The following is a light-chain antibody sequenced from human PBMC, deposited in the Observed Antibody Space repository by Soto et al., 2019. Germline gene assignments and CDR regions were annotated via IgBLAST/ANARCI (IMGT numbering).Light chain of an antibody. CDR1: QSISSW. CDR3: QQYNSYPYT. V-gene: IGKV1-5*01. CDR2: DAS. J-gene: IGKJ2*01. Sequence: DIQMTKSPSTLSASVGDRVTITCRASQSISSWLAWYQQKPGKAPKLLIYDASSLESGVPSRFSGSGSGTEFTLTISSLQPDDFATYYCQQYNSYPYTFGQGTKLDIK.